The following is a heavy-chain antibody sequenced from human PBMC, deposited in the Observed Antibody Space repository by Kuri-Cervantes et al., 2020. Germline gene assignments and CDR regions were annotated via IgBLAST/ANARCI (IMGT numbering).Heavy chain of an antibody. CDR1: GFTFSSYS. J-gene: IGHJ4*02. Sequence: GESLKISCAASGFTFSSYSMNWVRQAPGKGLEWVSSISDNSRYIYYADSVKGRFTISRDNAKNSLYLQMNSLRDEDTAVYYCASGADYDGILDYWGQGTLVTVSS. D-gene: IGHD4-23*01. CDR2: ISDNSRYI. CDR3: ASGADYDGILDY. V-gene: IGHV3-21*01.